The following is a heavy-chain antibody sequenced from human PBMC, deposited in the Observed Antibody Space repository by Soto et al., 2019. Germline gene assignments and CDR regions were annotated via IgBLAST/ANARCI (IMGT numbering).Heavy chain of an antibody. D-gene: IGHD6-13*01. Sequence: SETLSLTCTVSGGSISSYYWSWIRQSPGKGLEWIGYIYYSGTTNYNPSLKSRVTISVDTSKNQFSLKLSSVTAADTAVYYCARDISDRAPGAAAGYYFDYWGQGTLVTVSS. V-gene: IGHV4-59*01. CDR2: IYYSGTT. CDR3: ARDISDRAPGAAAGYYFDY. J-gene: IGHJ4*02. CDR1: GGSISSYY.